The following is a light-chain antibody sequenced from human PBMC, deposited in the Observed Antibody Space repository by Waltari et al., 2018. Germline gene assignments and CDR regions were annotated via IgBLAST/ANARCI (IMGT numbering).Light chain of an antibody. CDR1: QSVSTS. Sequence: EIVLTQSPPTLAMSPGERATLSCRASQSVSTSLAWYQQKPGQAPRLLIYDASNRATDIPARFSGSGSGTDFTLTISSLEPEDFAVYYCQQRSDWYTFGQGTKLEIK. CDR2: DAS. J-gene: IGKJ2*01. V-gene: IGKV3-11*01. CDR3: QQRSDWYT.